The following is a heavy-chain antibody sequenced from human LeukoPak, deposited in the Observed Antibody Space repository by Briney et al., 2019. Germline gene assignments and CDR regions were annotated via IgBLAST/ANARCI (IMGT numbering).Heavy chain of an antibody. CDR3: TTSIFPDAFDI. V-gene: IGHV3-15*07. Sequence: GGSLLLSCAASGFTFSNAWMNWVRQAPGKGLGGVGRIKSKTDGGTTDYAAPVKGRFTISRDDSKNTLYLQMNSLKTEDTAVYYCTTSIFPDAFDIWGQGTMVTVSS. CDR2: IKSKTDGGTT. CDR1: GFTFSNAW. D-gene: IGHD3-9*01. J-gene: IGHJ3*02.